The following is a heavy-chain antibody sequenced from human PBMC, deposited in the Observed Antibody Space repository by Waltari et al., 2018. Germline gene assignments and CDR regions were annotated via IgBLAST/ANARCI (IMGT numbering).Heavy chain of an antibody. Sequence: EVRLLESGGGLVQPGGSLRLSCAASGFTFNNFAMNWIRQAPGKGLGWVSGISGRAIDPDHADSVKGRVSNSRDNSKNTLDLRMNSLRAEDTAMYYCARGRAYFFDSNGYRYFDYWGQGILVTVSS. J-gene: IGHJ4*02. D-gene: IGHD3-22*01. CDR2: ISGRAIDP. CDR1: GFTFNNFA. V-gene: IGHV3-23*01. CDR3: ARGRAYFFDSNGYRYFDY.